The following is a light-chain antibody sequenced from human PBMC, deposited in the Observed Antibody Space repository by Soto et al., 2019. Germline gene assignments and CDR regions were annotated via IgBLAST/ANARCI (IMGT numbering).Light chain of an antibody. Sequence: EIVLTQSPGTLSLSPGERATLSCRASQSVSSSYLSWYQQKPGQAPRLLIYGASSRATVIPDRFSGSGSGIDFTLTISRLQPEDFAVYYCQQYGRSPYTFGRGTKLEIK. CDR3: QQYGRSPYT. V-gene: IGKV3-20*01. CDR1: QSVSSSY. CDR2: GAS. J-gene: IGKJ2*01.